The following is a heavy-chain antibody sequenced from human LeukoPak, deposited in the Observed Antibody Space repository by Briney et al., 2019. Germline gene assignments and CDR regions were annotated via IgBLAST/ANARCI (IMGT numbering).Heavy chain of an antibody. J-gene: IGHJ4*02. CDR3: ARIAYSSSTDY. D-gene: IGHD6-6*01. CDR1: GGSISSSNYY. CDR2: IYYSGRT. Sequence: SETLSLTCTVSGGSISSSNYYWGWIRQPPGKGLECIGSIYYSGRTYYKSSLKSRVTISVDTSNNQFSPKLNSVTAADTAVYYCARIAYSSSTDYWGQGTLVTVSS. V-gene: IGHV4-39*07.